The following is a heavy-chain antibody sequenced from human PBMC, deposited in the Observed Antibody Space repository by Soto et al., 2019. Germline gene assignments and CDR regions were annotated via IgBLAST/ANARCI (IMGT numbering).Heavy chain of an antibody. V-gene: IGHV5-51*01. CDR2: IYPGDSDT. D-gene: IGHD3-10*01. J-gene: IGHJ6*02. CDR3: ARNQLRQFYYGMDV. Sequence: PGESLKISCKGFGYSFDNYWIGWVRQMPGKGLEWMGVIYPGDSDTRYSPSFQGQVTISADKFISTAYLQWRSLEASDTAMCYCARNQLRQFYYGMDVWGQGTTVTVSS. CDR1: GYSFDNYW.